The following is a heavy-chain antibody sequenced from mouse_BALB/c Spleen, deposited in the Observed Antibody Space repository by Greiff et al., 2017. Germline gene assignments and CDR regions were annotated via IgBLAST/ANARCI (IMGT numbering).Heavy chain of an antibody. V-gene: IGHV3-6*02. CDR1: GYSITSGYY. CDR3: ARDLYGYGTDAMDY. J-gene: IGHJ4*01. D-gene: IGHD1-2*01. CDR2: ISYDGSN. Sequence: DVKLQESGPGLVKPSQSLSLTCSVTGYSITSGYYWNWIRQFPGNKLEWMGYISYDGSNNYNPSLKNRISITRDTSKNQFFLKLNSVTTEDTATYYCARDLYGYGTDAMDYWGQGTSVTVSS.